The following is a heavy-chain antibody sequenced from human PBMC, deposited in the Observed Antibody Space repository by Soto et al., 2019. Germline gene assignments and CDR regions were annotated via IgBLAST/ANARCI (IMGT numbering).Heavy chain of an antibody. Sequence: SLRLSCAASGFNVNSDYMNWVRQTPGKGLEWVASIYSGETTYYADSVRGRFTISSDKSKNTLYFQLSSLRIEDTAIYYCARIPHRYDALTGPGYWGQGALVTVSS. V-gene: IGHV3-53*01. CDR1: GFNVNSDY. J-gene: IGHJ4*02. CDR2: IYSGETT. D-gene: IGHD3-9*01. CDR3: ARIPHRYDALTGPGY.